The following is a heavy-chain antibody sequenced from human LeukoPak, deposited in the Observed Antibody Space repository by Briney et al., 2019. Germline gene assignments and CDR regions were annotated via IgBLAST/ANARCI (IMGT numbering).Heavy chain of an antibody. Sequence: ASVKVSCKASGYIFTDYAIHWLRQAPGQRPEWMGWMNAGNSSTKYSQKFQGRITLIRDTSAATAYMELSSLRHDDLAVYYCARGRGTSGSNRDFYYYYYMDVWGKGTTVTVSS. CDR3: ARGRGTSGSNRDFYYYYYMDV. V-gene: IGHV1-3*01. J-gene: IGHJ6*03. D-gene: IGHD2-15*01. CDR1: GYIFTDYA. CDR2: MNAGNSST.